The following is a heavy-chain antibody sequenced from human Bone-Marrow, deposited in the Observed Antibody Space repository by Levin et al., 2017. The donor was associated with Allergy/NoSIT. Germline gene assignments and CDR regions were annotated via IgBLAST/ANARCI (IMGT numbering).Heavy chain of an antibody. CDR1: GFTFTSSA. Sequence: GESLKISCVVSGFTFTSSAMSWVRQSPTKGLEWVSTIIASGTNTYYADSVQGRFTVSRDNSKNTLYLQMNSLRDEDSALYYCAKFYTSGGRYFDSWGQGTLVTVSS. CDR3: AKFYTSGGRYFDS. J-gene: IGHJ4*02. CDR2: IIASGTNT. D-gene: IGHD6-19*01. V-gene: IGHV3-23*01.